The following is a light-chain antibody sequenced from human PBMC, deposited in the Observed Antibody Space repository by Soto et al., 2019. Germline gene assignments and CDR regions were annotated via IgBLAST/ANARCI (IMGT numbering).Light chain of an antibody. Sequence: DIQLTQSPSFLSASVGDRVTITCRASQGISSYLAWYQQKPGKVPKLLIYAASTLQSGVPSRFSGSGSGTEFTLTISSLQPEDFATYYCQQVTFGGGTKVEIK. J-gene: IGKJ4*01. CDR3: QQVT. CDR2: AAS. CDR1: QGISSY. V-gene: IGKV1-9*01.